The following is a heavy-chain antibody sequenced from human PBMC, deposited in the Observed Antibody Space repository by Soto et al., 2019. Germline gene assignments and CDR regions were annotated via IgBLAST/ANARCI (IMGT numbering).Heavy chain of an antibody. D-gene: IGHD3-3*01. CDR3: ARDQHGLHDFWSGYYTNYYYYGMDV. Sequence: ASVKVSCKASGGTFSSYAISWVRQAPGQGLEWMGGIIPIFGTANYAQKFQGRVTITADESTSTAYMELSSLRSEDTAVYYCARDQHGLHDFWSGYYTNYYYYGMDVWGQGTTVTVSS. J-gene: IGHJ6*02. V-gene: IGHV1-69*13. CDR1: GGTFSSYA. CDR2: IIPIFGTA.